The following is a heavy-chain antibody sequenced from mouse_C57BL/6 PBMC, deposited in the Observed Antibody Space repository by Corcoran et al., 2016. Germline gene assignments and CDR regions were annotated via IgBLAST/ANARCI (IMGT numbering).Heavy chain of an antibody. D-gene: IGHD4-1*01. CDR3: AGRLTGTFSYLDY. CDR1: GYTFTDYY. V-gene: IGHV1-26*01. Sequence: EVQLQQSGPELVKPGASVKISCKASGYTFTDYYMNWVKQSHGKSLEWIGDINPNNGGTSYNQKFKGKATLTVDKSYSTAYMALRSLTSEDSAGYYCAGRLTGTFSYLDYWGQGTTLTGSS. J-gene: IGHJ2*01. CDR2: INPNNGGT.